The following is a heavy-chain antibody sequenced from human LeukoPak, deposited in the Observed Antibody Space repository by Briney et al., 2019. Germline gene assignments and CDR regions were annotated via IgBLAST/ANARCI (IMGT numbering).Heavy chain of an antibody. CDR1: GGSFSGYY. Sequence: PSETLSLTCAVYGGSFSGYYWSWIRQPPGKGLEWIGEIHHSGSTNYNPSLKSRVTISVDTSKNQFSLKLSSVTAADTAVYYCARGDYLTMVRGVIRKISAFDIWGQGTMVTVSA. CDR2: IHHSGST. CDR3: ARGDYLTMVRGVIRKISAFDI. D-gene: IGHD3-10*01. V-gene: IGHV4-34*01. J-gene: IGHJ3*02.